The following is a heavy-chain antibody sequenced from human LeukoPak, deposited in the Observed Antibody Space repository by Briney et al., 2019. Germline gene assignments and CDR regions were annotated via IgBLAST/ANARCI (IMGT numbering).Heavy chain of an antibody. V-gene: IGHV3-48*03. CDR1: GFTFSSYE. J-gene: IGHJ3*02. CDR2: ISSSGSTI. CDR3: ARGSTVTTADAFDI. Sequence: AGSLRLSCAASGFTFSSYEMNWVRQAPGKGLEWVSYISSSGSTIYYADSVKGRFTISRDNAKNSLYLQMNSLRAEDTAVYYCARGSTVTTADAFDIWGQGTMVTVSS. D-gene: IGHD4-17*01.